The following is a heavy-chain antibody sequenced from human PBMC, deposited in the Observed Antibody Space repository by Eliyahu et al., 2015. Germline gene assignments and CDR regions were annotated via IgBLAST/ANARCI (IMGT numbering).Heavy chain of an antibody. CDR1: AGSISGFY. CDR3: GGVAAARDFYGMDV. Sequence: QVQLQVSGPRLVKPSETLSLTCTVSAGSISGFYWXWIRQAPGKRLEWXGYIDYSGNSNYNPSFQSRVTMSIDTSKKHFSLTLSSVTAADTAVYYCGGVAAARDFYGMDVWGQGTTVTVS. CDR2: IDYSGNS. D-gene: IGHD2-15*01. J-gene: IGHJ6*02. V-gene: IGHV4-59*01.